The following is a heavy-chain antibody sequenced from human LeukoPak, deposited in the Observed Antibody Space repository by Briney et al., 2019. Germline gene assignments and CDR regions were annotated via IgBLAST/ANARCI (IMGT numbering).Heavy chain of an antibody. V-gene: IGHV4-4*07. CDR1: GGSISKDY. J-gene: IGHJ4*02. CDR3: ARQDSKVGAYTGPYYIDY. Sequence: SETLSLTCTVSGGSISKDYWSWIRQPAGKGLEWIGRIYTSGTTDDNPSLKSRVTMSVDTSRYQVSLKLTSVTAADTAVYYCARQDSKVGAYTGPYYIDYWGQGTLVTVSS. CDR2: IYTSGTT. D-gene: IGHD1-26*01.